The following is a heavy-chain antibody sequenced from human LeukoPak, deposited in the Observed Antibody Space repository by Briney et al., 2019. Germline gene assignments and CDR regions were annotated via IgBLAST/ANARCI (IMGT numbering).Heavy chain of an antibody. CDR3: ASSDGDFYGMDV. J-gene: IGHJ6*02. V-gene: IGHV3-48*03. Sequence: GGPLTLSCTPPGHPLSSCEMHWGRHAPGKGLEWVSYFNSSCITIYYADSVKSRFTIYRDNAKNSLYLQMNSLRAEDTAIYHCASSDGDFYGMDVWGQGTTVTVSS. CDR1: GHPLSSCE. D-gene: IGHD4-17*01. CDR2: FNSSCITI.